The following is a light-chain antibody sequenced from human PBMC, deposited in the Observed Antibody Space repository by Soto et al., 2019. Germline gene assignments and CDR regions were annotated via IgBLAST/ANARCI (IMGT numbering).Light chain of an antibody. CDR1: NIGSKS. J-gene: IGLJ2*01. CDR2: YDS. V-gene: IGLV3-21*04. Sequence: SYELTQPPSVSVAPGETARITCGGNNIGSKSVHWYQQKPGQAPVLVIYYDSDRPSGIPERFSGSNSGNAATLTISRVEAGDEAYYYCQVWDSSSGVFGGGTQLTVL. CDR3: QVWDSSSGV.